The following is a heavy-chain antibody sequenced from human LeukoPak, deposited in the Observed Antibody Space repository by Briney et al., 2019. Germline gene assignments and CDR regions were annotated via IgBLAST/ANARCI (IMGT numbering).Heavy chain of an antibody. Sequence: KSSETLSLTCTVSGGSISSYYWSWIRQPPGKGLEWIGYIYYSGSTNYNTTNYNPSLTSRVTISVDTSKNQFSLKLSSVTAADTAVYYCARDCSGGSCYSTSDAFDIWGQGTMVTVSS. CDR1: GGSISSYY. CDR3: ARDCSGGSCYSTSDAFDI. J-gene: IGHJ3*02. CDR2: IYYSGSTNYNTT. V-gene: IGHV4-59*01. D-gene: IGHD2-15*01.